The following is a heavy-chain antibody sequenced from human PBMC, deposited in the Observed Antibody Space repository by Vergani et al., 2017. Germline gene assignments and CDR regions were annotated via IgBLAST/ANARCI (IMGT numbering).Heavy chain of an antibody. Sequence: QLQLQESGSGLVKPSQTLSLTCTVSGGSISSGDYYWSWIRQPPGKGLEWIGNIYYTGSTNYNPSLQSRVTMSVDTSNNQFSLRLSSVTAADTAVYYCARGWVSGWYGELGYWGQGTLVTVSS. V-gene: IGHV4-61*08. CDR1: GGSISSGDYY. CDR2: IYYTGST. J-gene: IGHJ4*02. CDR3: ARGWVSGWYGELGY. D-gene: IGHD6-19*01.